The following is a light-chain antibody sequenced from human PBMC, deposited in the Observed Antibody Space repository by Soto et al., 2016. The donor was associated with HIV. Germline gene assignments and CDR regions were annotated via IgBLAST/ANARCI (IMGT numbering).Light chain of an antibody. CDR1: QGISND. Sequence: DIQMTQSPSAMSASVGDRVTITCRASQGISNDLSRFHQKPGKVPKRLIYAAVTLQSGVPSRFSGSGSGTEFTLTISSLQPEDFATYYCLQYYRYPYTFGGGTKVEIK. CDR3: LQYYRYPYT. V-gene: IGKV1-17*03. J-gene: IGKJ4*01. CDR2: AAV.